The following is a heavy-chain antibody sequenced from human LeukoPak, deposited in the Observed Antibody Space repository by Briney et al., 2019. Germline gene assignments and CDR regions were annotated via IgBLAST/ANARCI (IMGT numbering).Heavy chain of an antibody. D-gene: IGHD2-15*01. CDR1: GFTFSSYS. J-gene: IGHJ3*02. CDR2: ISYDGSNK. CDR3: ARDQQYCSGGSCYISNAFDI. V-gene: IGHV3-30*03. Sequence: GGSLRLSCAASGFTFSSYSMNWVRQAPGKGLEWVAVISYDGSNKYYADSVKGRFTISRDNSKNTLYLQMNSLRAEDTAVYYCARDQQYCSGGSCYISNAFDIWGQGTMVTVSS.